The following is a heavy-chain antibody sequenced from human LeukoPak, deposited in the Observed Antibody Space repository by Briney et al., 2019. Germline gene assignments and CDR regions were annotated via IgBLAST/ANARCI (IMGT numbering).Heavy chain of an antibody. D-gene: IGHD5-18*01. Sequence: GGSLRLSCAASGFTFSSYAMCWVRQAPGKGLEWVSSISSSSSYIYYADSVKGRFTISRDNAKNSLYLQMNSLRAEDTAVYYCARGGGSTAMVTYYFDYWGQGTLVTVSS. V-gene: IGHV3-21*01. CDR2: ISSSSSYI. CDR1: GFTFSSYA. CDR3: ARGGGSTAMVTYYFDY. J-gene: IGHJ4*02.